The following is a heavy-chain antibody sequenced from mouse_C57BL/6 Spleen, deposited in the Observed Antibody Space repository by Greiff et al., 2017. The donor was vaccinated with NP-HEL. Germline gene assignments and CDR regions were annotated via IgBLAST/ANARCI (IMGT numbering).Heavy chain of an antibody. D-gene: IGHD2-5*01. CDR1: GYSFTSYY. J-gene: IGHJ2*01. Sequence: VQLQQSGPELVKPGASVQISCKASGYSFTSYYIHWVKQRPGQGLEWIGWIYPGSGNTKYNEKFKGKATLTADTSSSTAYMQLSSLTSEDSAVYYCARGGSNHYFDYWGQGTTLTVSS. V-gene: IGHV1-66*01. CDR3: ARGGSNHYFDY. CDR2: IYPGSGNT.